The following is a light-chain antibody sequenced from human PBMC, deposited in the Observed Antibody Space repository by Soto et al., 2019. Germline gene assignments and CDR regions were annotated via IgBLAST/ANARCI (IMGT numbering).Light chain of an antibody. CDR3: SSYTSTITLV. CDR1: SSDVGYYNY. CDR2: DVS. J-gene: IGLJ1*01. V-gene: IGLV2-14*03. Sequence: QSALTQPASVSGSPGQSITISCTGTSSDVGYYNYVSWYQQHPGKAPKLMIYDVSNRPSGVSNRFSGSKSGNTASLTISGLQAEDEADYYCSSYTSTITLVFGTGTKVTVL.